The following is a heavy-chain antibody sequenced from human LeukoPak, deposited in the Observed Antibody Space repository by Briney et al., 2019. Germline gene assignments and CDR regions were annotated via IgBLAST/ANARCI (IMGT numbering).Heavy chain of an antibody. J-gene: IGHJ4*02. D-gene: IGHD5-18*01. CDR2: IWYDGSNK. Sequence: GGSLRLSCAASGFTFSSYGMHWVRQAPGKGLEWVAVIWYDGSNKYYADSVKGRFTISRDNSKNTLYLQMNSLRAEDRAVYYWAREILYSYGYGPLDYWGQGTLVTVSS. CDR1: GFTFSSYG. CDR3: AREILYSYGYGPLDY. V-gene: IGHV3-33*01.